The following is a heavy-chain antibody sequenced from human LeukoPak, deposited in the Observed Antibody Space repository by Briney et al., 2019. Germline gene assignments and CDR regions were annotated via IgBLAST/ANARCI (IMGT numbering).Heavy chain of an antibody. Sequence: GGSLRLSCAASGFTFSSYGMHWVRQAPGKGLEWVAVISYDGSNKYYADSVKGRFTISRDNSKNTLYLQMNSLRAEDTAVYYCAKDFRVYGSGTSAFDIWGQGTMVTVPS. D-gene: IGHD3-10*01. CDR1: GFTFSSYG. CDR3: AKDFRVYGSGTSAFDI. CDR2: ISYDGSNK. J-gene: IGHJ3*02. V-gene: IGHV3-30*18.